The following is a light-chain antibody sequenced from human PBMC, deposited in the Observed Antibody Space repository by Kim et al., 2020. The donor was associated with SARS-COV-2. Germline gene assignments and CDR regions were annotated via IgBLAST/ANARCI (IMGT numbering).Light chain of an antibody. CDR3: QQSFSTSWT. CDR1: QSISTY. V-gene: IGKV1-39*01. J-gene: IGKJ1*01. CDR2: AAS. Sequence: DIQMTQSPSSLSASVGDRVTMTCRASQSISTYLNWYQQKPGKAPNLLIYAASSLQSGVPSRFSGRGSGTEFTLTISSLQPEDSATYYCQQSFSTSWTFGQGTKVDIK.